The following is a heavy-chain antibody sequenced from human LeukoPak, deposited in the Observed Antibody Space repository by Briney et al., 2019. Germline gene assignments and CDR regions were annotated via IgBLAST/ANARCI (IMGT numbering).Heavy chain of an antibody. Sequence: TGGSLRLSCAASGFTFSSYAMSWVRQAPGKGLEWVSAISGSGGSTYYADSVKGRFTISRDNSKNTLYLQMNSLRAEDTAVYYRAKEWRPMVRGVISWFDPWGQGTLVTVSS. CDR1: GFTFSSYA. D-gene: IGHD3-10*01. V-gene: IGHV3-23*01. CDR2: ISGSGGST. CDR3: AKEWRPMVRGVISWFDP. J-gene: IGHJ5*02.